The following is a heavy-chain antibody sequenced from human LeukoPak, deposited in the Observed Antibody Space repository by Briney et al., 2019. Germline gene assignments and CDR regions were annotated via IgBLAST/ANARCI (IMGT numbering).Heavy chain of an antibody. CDR2: IYYSGST. CDR3: ARNKVVVNWFDP. CDR1: GGSISSYY. D-gene: IGHD3-22*01. Sequence: PSETLSLTCTVSGGSISSYYWSWLRQPPGKGLEWIGYIYYSGSTNYNPSLKSRVTISVDTSKNQFSLKLSSVTAADTAVYYCARNKVVVNWFDPWGQGTLVTVSS. V-gene: IGHV4-59*08. J-gene: IGHJ5*02.